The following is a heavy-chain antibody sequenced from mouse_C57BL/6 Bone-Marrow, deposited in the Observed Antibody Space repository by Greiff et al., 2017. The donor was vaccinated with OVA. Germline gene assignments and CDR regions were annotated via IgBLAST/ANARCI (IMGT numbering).Heavy chain of an antibody. J-gene: IGHJ2*01. Sequence: QVQLQQSGAELVRPGTSVKVSCKASGYAFTNYLIEWVKQRPGQGLEWIGVINPGSGGTNYNEKFKGKATLTADKSSSTAYMQLSSRTSEDSAVYFCARGGSYWGQGTTLTVSS. V-gene: IGHV1-54*01. CDR1: GYAFTNYL. CDR3: ARGGSY. CDR2: INPGSGGT.